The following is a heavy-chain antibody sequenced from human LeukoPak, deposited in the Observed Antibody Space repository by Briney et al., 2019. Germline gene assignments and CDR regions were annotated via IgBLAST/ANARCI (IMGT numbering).Heavy chain of an antibody. J-gene: IGHJ5*02. D-gene: IGHD6-19*01. CDR3: GKDGGQYSSGPEFDP. CDR1: GILLSNTS. CDR2: TRGGGERA. V-gene: IGHV3-23*01. Sequence: GGSLRLSCAVSGILLSNTSMNWARQSPRGGLEWVSATRGGGERAFYAESVKGRFTISRDNSNNIVYLQMNSLRADDTAIYYCGKDGGQYSSGPEFDPRGQGALVTVSS.